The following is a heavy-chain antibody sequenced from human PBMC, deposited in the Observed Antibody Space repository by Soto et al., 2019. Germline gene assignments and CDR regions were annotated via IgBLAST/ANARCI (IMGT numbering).Heavy chain of an antibody. CDR3: ARDKQWLVRGGAFDI. V-gene: IGHV3-21*01. CDR1: GFTFSSYS. CDR2: ISSSSSYI. J-gene: IGHJ3*02. D-gene: IGHD6-19*01. Sequence: PGGSLRLSCAASGFTFSSYSMNWVRQAPGKGLEWVSSISSSSSYIYYADSVKGRFTISRDNAKNSLYLQMNSLRAEDTAVYYCARDKQWLVRGGAFDIWGKGTMVTVSS.